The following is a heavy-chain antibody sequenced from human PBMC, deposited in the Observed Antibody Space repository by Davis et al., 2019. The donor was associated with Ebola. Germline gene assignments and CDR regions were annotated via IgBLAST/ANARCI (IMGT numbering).Heavy chain of an antibody. D-gene: IGHD2-15*01. V-gene: IGHV4-31*03. CDR3: ARAARGGSPDY. CDR2: IYYSGST. J-gene: IGHJ4*02. Sequence: SETLSLTCTVSGGSISSAGYYWSWIRQHPGKGLEWIGYIYYSGSTYYNPSLKSRVTISVDTSKNHFSLKLSSVTAADTAVYYCARAARGGSPDYWGQGTLVTVSS. CDR1: GGSISSAGYY.